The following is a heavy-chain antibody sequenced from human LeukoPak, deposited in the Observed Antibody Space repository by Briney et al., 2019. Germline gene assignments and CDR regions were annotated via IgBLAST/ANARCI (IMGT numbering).Heavy chain of an antibody. V-gene: IGHV3-21*01. CDR2: ISSSSYI. Sequence: GGSLRLSCAASGFTFSSHAMTWVRQAPGKGLEWVSSISSSSYIYYADSVKGRFTISRDNAKNSLYLQMNSLRAEDTAVYYCARDLGGYYDSSGYPYWGQGTLVTVSS. J-gene: IGHJ4*02. CDR3: ARDLGGYYDSSGYPY. CDR1: GFTFSSHA. D-gene: IGHD3-22*01.